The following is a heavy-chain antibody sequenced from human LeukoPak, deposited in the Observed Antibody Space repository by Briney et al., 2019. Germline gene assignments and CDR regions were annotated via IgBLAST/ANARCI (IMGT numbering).Heavy chain of an antibody. CDR1: GFTFSSYS. V-gene: IGHV3-21*01. CDR2: IGSSGTKG. J-gene: IGHJ3*01. Sequence: GGSLRLSCAGSGFTFSSYSMNWVRQAPGKGLEWVSSIGSSGTKGYYADSVKGRFIISRDNAKNSLFLQMNSPRAADSALDYCVRELGAPAAGAFDLWGQGTQVTVSS. D-gene: IGHD1-26*01. CDR3: VRELGAPAAGAFDL.